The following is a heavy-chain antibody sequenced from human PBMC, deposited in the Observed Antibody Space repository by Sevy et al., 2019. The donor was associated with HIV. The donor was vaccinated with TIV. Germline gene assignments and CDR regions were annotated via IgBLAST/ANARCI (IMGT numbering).Heavy chain of an antibody. CDR3: ARLGRGERLYYFDS. J-gene: IGHJ4*02. V-gene: IGHV4-39*01. CDR2: IDYSGNT. Sequence: SETLSLTCSVSGASISSSSYYWGWVRQPPGKGLEWMGNIDYSGNTYYNPALKSRVTISVDTSKNQFSLKLNLVTAADAAVYYCARLGRGERLYYFDSWGQGTLVTVSS. D-gene: IGHD5-12*01. CDR1: GASISSSSYY.